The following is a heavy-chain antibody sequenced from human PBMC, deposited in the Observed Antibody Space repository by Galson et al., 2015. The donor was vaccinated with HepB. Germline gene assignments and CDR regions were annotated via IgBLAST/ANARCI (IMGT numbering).Heavy chain of an antibody. CDR1: GGSISSSSYY. CDR3: ARQQDYVWGSYHIFDY. Sequence: ETLSLTCTVSGGSISSSSYYWGWIRQPPGKGLEWIGSIYYSGSTYYNPSLKSRVTISVDTSKNQFSLKLSSVTAADTAVYYCARQQDYVWGSYHIFDYWGQGTLVTVSS. V-gene: IGHV4-39*01. CDR2: IYYSGST. D-gene: IGHD3-16*02. J-gene: IGHJ4*02.